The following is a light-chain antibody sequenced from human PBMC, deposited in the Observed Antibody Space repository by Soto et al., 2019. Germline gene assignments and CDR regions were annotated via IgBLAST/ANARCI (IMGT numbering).Light chain of an antibody. Sequence: DIVMTQSPDFLPVSLGERATINCKSSQTVLYSSNNKNYVAWYQQKPGQSPELLFYWASTREFGVPDRFSGSGSGTDFTLTISSLQAEDVAVYYCQQYYSLPYTFGQGTKLEIK. CDR2: WAS. V-gene: IGKV4-1*01. CDR3: QQYYSLPYT. CDR1: QTVLYSSNNKNY. J-gene: IGKJ2*01.